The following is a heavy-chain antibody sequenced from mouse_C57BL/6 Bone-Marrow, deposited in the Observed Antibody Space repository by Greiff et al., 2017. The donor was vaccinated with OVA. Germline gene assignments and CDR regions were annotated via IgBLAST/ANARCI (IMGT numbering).Heavy chain of an antibody. CDR1: GYTFTSYW. V-gene: IGHV1-69*01. J-gene: IGHJ3*01. Sequence: VQLQQPGAELVMPGASVKLSCKASGYTFTSYWMHWVKQRPGQGLEWIGEIDPSDSYTNYNQKFKGKSTLTVDKSSSTAYMQLSSLTSEDSAVYYGASYDYDGWFAYWGQGTLVTVSA. CDR3: ASYDYDGWFAY. CDR2: IDPSDSYT. D-gene: IGHD2-4*01.